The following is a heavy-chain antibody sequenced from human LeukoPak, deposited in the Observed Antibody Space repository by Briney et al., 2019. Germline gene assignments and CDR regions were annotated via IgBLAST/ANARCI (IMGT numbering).Heavy chain of an antibody. Sequence: GGSLRLSCAASGFTFSSYAMSWVRQAPGKGLEWVSAISGSGGSTYYADSVKGRFTISRDNSKNTLYLQMNSLRAEDTAVYYCAKDSVADSTEYTWFDPWGQGTLITVSS. CDR3: AKDSVADSTEYTWFDP. J-gene: IGHJ5*02. V-gene: IGHV3-23*01. CDR2: ISGSGGST. CDR1: GFTFSSYA. D-gene: IGHD1-14*01.